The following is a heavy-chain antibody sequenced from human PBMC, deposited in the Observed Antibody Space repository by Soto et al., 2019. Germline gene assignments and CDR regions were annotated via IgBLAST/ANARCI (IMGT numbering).Heavy chain of an antibody. CDR2: ISAYNGNT. D-gene: IGHD6-19*01. CDR1: GYTFTSYG. Sequence: ASVKVSCKASGYTFTSYGISWVRQAPGQGLEWMGWISAYNGNTNYAQKLQGRVTMTTDTSTSTAYMELRSLRSDDTAVDYCARDPPAFSGWYPYFDYWGQGTLVTVSS. CDR3: ARDPPAFSGWYPYFDY. V-gene: IGHV1-18*04. J-gene: IGHJ4*02.